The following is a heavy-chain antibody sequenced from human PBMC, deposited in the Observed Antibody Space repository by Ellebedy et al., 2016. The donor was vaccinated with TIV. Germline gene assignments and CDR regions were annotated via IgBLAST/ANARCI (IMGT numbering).Heavy chain of an antibody. CDR2: MNPNSGNT. J-gene: IGHJ4*02. V-gene: IGHV1-8*01. Sequence: ASVKVSCKASGDTFSSYDINWVRQATGQGLEWMGWMNPNSGNTGYAQKFQGRVTITRDTSATTAYMELSSLRSEDTAVYYCARDGSVSEVVTAPISDYWGQGTLVTVSS. D-gene: IGHD2-21*02. CDR3: ARDGSVSEVVTAPISDY. CDR1: GDTFSSYD.